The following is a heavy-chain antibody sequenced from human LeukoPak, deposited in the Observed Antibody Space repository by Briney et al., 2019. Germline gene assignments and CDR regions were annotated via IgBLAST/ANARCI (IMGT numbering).Heavy chain of an antibody. Sequence: GGSLRLSCAASRFTVSSNYMTWVRQAAGKGLEWVSVIYSGGSTYYADSVKGRVTISRDNSKNTLYLQMDSLRAEDTAVYYCAKDSTHYRVWDDYDSAGLTYWGQGTLVTVSS. J-gene: IGHJ4*02. CDR2: IYSGGST. CDR3: AKDSTHYRVWDDYDSAGLTY. D-gene: IGHD3-22*01. CDR1: RFTVSSNY. V-gene: IGHV3-66*02.